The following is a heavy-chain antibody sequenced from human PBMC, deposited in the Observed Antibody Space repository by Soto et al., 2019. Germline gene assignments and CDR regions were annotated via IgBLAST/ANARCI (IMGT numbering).Heavy chain of an antibody. CDR1: GYTFSGYY. CDR2: INPKRGGT. D-gene: IGHD2-21*02. V-gene: IGHV1-2*04. CDR3: ARHVVTGSYSLDP. J-gene: IGHJ5*02. Sequence: ASVKVSCKASGYTFSGYYIHWVRQAPGQGLEWMGWINPKRGGTNYAQKFQGWVTMTRDTSTSTAYMELSRLRSDDTAVYYCARHVVTGSYSLDPWGQGTLVTVYS.